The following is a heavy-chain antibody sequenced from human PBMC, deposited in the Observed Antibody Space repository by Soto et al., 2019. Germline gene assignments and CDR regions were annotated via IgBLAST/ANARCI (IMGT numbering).Heavy chain of an antibody. CDR1: GKSFDNFA. V-gene: IGHV1-3*01. D-gene: IGHD3-16*02. CDR2: INVGDDKT. CDR3: ARAKYDYIWGSYHPFDQ. J-gene: IGHJ4*02. Sequence: QVQLVQSGAEVKKPGASVRLSCKVSGKSFDNFAVHWVCQTPGQRPEWMGRINVGDDKTKYSEKFQGRVIVSYDTSATTAYMELRALSSEDTAVYYCARAKYDYIWGSYHPFDQWAQGAQVTVAS.